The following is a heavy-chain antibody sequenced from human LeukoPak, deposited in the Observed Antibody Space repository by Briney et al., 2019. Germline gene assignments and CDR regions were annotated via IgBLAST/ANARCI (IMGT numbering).Heavy chain of an antibody. D-gene: IGHD2-2*01. J-gene: IGHJ4*02. CDR3: ARVSTHCSSTSCHDYFDY. CDR2: IGTAGDT. V-gene: IGHV3-13*01. Sequence: GGSLRLSCAASGFTFSSYDMHWVRQATGKGLEWVSAIGTAGDTYYPGSVKGRFTISRENAKNSLYLQMNSLRAGVTAVYYCARVSTHCSSTSCHDYFDYWGQGTLVTVSS. CDR1: GFTFSSYD.